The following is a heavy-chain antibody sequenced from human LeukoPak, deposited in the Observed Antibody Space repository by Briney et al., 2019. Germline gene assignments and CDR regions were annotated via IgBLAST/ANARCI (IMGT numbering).Heavy chain of an antibody. CDR1: GGPISSYY. D-gene: IGHD6-13*01. V-gene: IGHV4-59*08. Sequence: SETLSLTCAVSGGPISSYYWNWIRQPPGKGLEWIGYISYSGNTNYNLSLKSRVTISVDTSKNQFFLKLSSVTAADTAVYFCATYTIAAGGYYYYGMDVWGQGTTVTVSS. J-gene: IGHJ6*02. CDR3: ATYTIAAGGYYYYGMDV. CDR2: ISYSGNT.